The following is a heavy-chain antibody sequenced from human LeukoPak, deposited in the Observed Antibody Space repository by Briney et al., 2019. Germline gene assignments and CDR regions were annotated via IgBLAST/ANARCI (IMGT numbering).Heavy chain of an antibody. CDR3: ASITGTIHDRDFGKGY. D-gene: IGHD1-20*01. CDR2: IYYSGST. V-gene: IGHV4-39*07. J-gene: IGHJ4*02. Sequence: PSETLSLTCTVSGGSISSSSYYWGWIRQPPGKGLEWIGSIYYSGSTYYNPSLKSRVTISVDTSKNQFSLKLSSVTAADTAVYYCASITGTIHDRDFGKGYWGQGTLVTVSS. CDR1: GGSISSSSYY.